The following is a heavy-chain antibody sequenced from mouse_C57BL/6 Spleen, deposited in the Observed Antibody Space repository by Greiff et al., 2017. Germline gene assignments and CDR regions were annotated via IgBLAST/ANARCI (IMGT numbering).Heavy chain of an antibody. Sequence: QVQLQQPGAELVRPGSSVKLSCKASGYTFTSYWMHWVKQRPIQGLEWIGNIDPSDSETHYNQKFKDKATLTVDKSSSTAYMQLSSLTSEDSAVYYCARSNDGYHEYYFDYWGQGTTLTVSS. CDR3: ARSNDGYHEYYFDY. CDR2: IDPSDSET. CDR1: GYTFTSYW. V-gene: IGHV1-52*01. J-gene: IGHJ2*01. D-gene: IGHD2-3*01.